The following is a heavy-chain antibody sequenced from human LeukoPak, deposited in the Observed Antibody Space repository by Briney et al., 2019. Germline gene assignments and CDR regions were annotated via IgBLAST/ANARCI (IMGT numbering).Heavy chain of an antibody. CDR2: IKQDGSET. V-gene: IGHV3-7*01. CDR3: ARGWGYCSGGSCPLPYY. Sequence: GGSLRLSCAASGFTFSNYWMNWVRQVPGKGLECLANIKQDGSETYYADSVKGRFTISRDNAKNSLYLQMNSLRAEDTAVYYCARGWGYCSGGSCPLPYYWGQGTLVTVSS. CDR1: GFTFSNYW. J-gene: IGHJ4*02. D-gene: IGHD2-15*01.